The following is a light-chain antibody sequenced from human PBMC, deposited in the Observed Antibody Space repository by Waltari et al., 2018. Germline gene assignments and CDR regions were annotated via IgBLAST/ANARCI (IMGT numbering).Light chain of an antibody. CDR3: QVGDRRSEHTWV. CDR2: NDD. CDR1: HLGSKS. J-gene: IGLJ1*01. V-gene: IGLV3-21*02. Sequence: SYVLTQPPSVSVAPGPTATITSGGNHLGSKSVHWYQQKPRQAPVLFVVNDDDRPSGFRERCSGSNAGSTATLTISRVEGGDEADYYCQVGDRRSEHTWVFGSGTKVTVL.